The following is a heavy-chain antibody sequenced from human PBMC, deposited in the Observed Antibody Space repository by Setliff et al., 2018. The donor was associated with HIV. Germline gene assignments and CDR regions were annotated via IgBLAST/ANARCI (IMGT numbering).Heavy chain of an antibody. Sequence: PSETLSLTCTVSGDSFNNYYCSWIRQLPGKGLEWIAYMSYSGGANYNPSLKSRVTISVDTSKGQFSLRLSSVTAADTAVHYCARLPRIALSGTFGWFDPWGQGTLVTVSS. V-gene: IGHV4-59*08. D-gene: IGHD6-19*01. CDR2: MSYSGGA. J-gene: IGHJ5*02. CDR1: GDSFNNYY. CDR3: ARLPRIALSGTFGWFDP.